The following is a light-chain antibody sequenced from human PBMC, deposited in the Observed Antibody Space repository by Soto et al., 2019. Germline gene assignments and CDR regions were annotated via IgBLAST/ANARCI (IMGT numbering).Light chain of an antibody. CDR1: QGISSY. CDR2: AAS. J-gene: IGKJ5*01. V-gene: IGKV1-8*01. CDR3: QQYNSPIT. Sequence: AIRMTQSPSSFSASTGDRVTITCRASQGISSYLAWYQQKPGKAPKLLIYAASTLQSGVPSRFSGSGSGTDFTLTISSLQPDDFATYYCQQYNSPITFGQGTRLEIK.